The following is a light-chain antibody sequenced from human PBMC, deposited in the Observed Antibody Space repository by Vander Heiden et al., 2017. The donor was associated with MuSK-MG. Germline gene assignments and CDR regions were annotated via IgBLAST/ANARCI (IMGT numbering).Light chain of an antibody. CDR2: GPS. J-gene: IGKJ1*01. Sequence: EIVMTQSPATLSVSPGERATLSCRASQRVRSSLAWYQQKPGQAPRLLIYGPSSRAAGTPARFSGSGSGTEFTLTISILQSEDFAVYCWQYVNNWPWTFGQGTKVEIK. V-gene: IGKV3-15*01. CDR1: QRVRSS. CDR3: QYVNNWPWT.